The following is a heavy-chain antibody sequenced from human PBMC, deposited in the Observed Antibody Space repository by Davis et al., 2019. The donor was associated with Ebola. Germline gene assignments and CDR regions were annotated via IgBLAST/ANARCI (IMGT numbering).Heavy chain of an antibody. V-gene: IGHV1-2*06. CDR1: GYTLIGYY. CDR3: ARDHPDCSSASCYD. CDR2: INPNSGDT. Sequence: AASVKVSCKASGYTLIGYYVHWVRQAPGQGLEWMGRINPNSGDTNYAQKFQGRVTMTRDTSISTAYMELSRLRSDDTAVYYCARDHPDCSSASCYDWGQGTLVTVSS. D-gene: IGHD2-2*01. J-gene: IGHJ4*02.